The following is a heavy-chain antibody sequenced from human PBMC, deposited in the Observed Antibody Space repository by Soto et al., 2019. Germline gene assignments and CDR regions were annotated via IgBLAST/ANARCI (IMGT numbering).Heavy chain of an antibody. Sequence: GGSLRLSCAASGFTFSSYAMHWVRQAPGKGLEWVAVISYDGSNKYYADSVKGRFTISRDNSKNTLYLQMNSLRAEDTAVYYCARLYSYGFDYWGQGTLVTVSS. V-gene: IGHV3-30-3*01. CDR3: ARLYSYGFDY. D-gene: IGHD5-18*01. CDR2: ISYDGSNK. CDR1: GFTFSSYA. J-gene: IGHJ4*02.